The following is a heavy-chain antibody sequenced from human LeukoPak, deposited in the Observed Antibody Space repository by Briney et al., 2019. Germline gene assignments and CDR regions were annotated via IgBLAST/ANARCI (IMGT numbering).Heavy chain of an antibody. CDR3: ARGGPAGGGHAFDF. CDR2: IIPILGIA. V-gene: IGHV1-69*04. CDR1: GRTFSSYA. J-gene: IGHJ3*01. D-gene: IGHD3-16*01. Sequence: SVKLSCKASGRTFSSYAISWVRQAPGQGLEWMGRIIPILGIANYAQKFQGRVTITADKSTTTAYMELSSLRSEDTAVYYYARGGPAGGGHAFDFWGQGTMVTVSS.